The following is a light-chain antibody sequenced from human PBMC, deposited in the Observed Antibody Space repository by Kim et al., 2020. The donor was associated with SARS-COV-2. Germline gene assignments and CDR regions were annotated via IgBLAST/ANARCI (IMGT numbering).Light chain of an antibody. CDR3: LQYNTNSYT. V-gene: IGKV1-5*01. Sequence: ASVGDRVTITCRASQSVSSWLAWYQQKPGKVPKLLIYDASSLESGVPSRFSGSGSGTQFTLTISSLQPDDFATYYCLQYNTNSYTFGQGTKLEI. CDR2: DAS. J-gene: IGKJ2*01. CDR1: QSVSSW.